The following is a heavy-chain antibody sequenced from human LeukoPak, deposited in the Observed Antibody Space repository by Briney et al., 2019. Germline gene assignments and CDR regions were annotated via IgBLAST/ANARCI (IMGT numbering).Heavy chain of an antibody. CDR1: GGSISSADFY. CDR3: ARGSDYFDY. CDR2: IYYSGSA. Sequence: PSETLSLTCAVSGGSISSADFYWSWIRQHPGMGLEWIGFIYYSGSAYYNPSLKSRVSISVDTSKNQFSLTLNSVTAADTAVYYCARGSDYFDYWGQGTLVTVSS. V-gene: IGHV4-31*11. J-gene: IGHJ4*02.